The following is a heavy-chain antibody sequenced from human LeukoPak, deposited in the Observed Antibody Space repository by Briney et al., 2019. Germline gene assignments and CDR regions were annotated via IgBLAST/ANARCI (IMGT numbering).Heavy chain of an antibody. CDR1: GYTFTGYY. CDR3: ANKLQFLDAFDI. J-gene: IGHJ3*02. Sequence: ASVKVSCKASGYTFTGYYMHWVRQAPGQGLEWMGWINPNTGDTNYAQNFQGRVTMTRVTSITTGYMELSRLTSDDTAVYYCANKLQFLDAFDIWGQGTMVTVSS. CDR2: INPNTGDT. D-gene: IGHD3-3*01. V-gene: IGHV1-2*02.